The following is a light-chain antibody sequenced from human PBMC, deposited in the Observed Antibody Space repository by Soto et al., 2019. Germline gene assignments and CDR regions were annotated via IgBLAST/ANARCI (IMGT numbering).Light chain of an antibody. CDR1: QSVGSN. J-gene: IGKJ5*01. CDR2: AAS. V-gene: IGKV3-11*01. CDR3: QQGSNWPIT. Sequence: EIVLTQSPATLSLPPGERATLSCRASQSVGSNLAWFRQKPGQPPRLLIYAASNRATGIPARFSGSGSGTDFTVTITSLEPEDSAVYYCQQGSNWPITFGQGTRLEI.